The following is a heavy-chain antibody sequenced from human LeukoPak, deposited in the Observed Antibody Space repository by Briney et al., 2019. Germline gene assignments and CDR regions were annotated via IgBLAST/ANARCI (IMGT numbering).Heavy chain of an antibody. J-gene: IGHJ4*02. CDR2: VYYRGAT. CDR1: GDSITSYY. Sequence: SETLSHTCTVSGDSITSYYWNWIRQPPGKGLEWIGYVYYRGATNYNPSLKTRVTTSIDTSKKQFSLKLSSATAADTAVYFCAGVFSGRRPFELWGKGTLVTVSS. V-gene: IGHV4-59*01. D-gene: IGHD3-10*01. CDR3: AGVFSGRRPFEL.